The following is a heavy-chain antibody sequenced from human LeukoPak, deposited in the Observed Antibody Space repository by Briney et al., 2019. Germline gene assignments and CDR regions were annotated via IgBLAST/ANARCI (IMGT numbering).Heavy chain of an antibody. D-gene: IGHD3-22*01. J-gene: IGHJ4*02. Sequence: ASVKVSCKASGYTFTTYGISWVRQAPGQGLESMGWITAYNGNTHYAQKLQGRVTLTTDTSTSTAYMELRSLRSDDTAVYYCARGLALGSESSGYYYLPDYWGQGTLVTVSS. CDR3: ARGLALGSESSGYYYLPDY. V-gene: IGHV1-18*01. CDR2: ITAYNGNT. CDR1: GYTFTTYG.